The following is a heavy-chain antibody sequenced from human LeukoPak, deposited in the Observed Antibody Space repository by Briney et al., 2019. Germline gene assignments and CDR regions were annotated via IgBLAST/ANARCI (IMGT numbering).Heavy chain of an antibody. CDR2: ISGSGGGT. Sequence: PGGSLRLSCAASGFTFSSYWMSWVRQAPGKGLEWVSTISGSGGGTYYADSVKGRFTVSRDNSKNTLYLQMNSLRAEDTAVYYCAKDHPSGSNDYWGQGTLVTVSS. J-gene: IGHJ4*02. CDR3: AKDHPSGSNDY. D-gene: IGHD3-10*01. CDR1: GFTFSSYW. V-gene: IGHV3-23*01.